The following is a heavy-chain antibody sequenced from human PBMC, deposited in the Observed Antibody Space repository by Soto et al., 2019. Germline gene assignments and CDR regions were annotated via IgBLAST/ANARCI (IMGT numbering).Heavy chain of an antibody. CDR1: GFTFDDYA. J-gene: IGHJ5*02. D-gene: IGHD6-13*01. CDR3: AKDAGSRWYTWFDP. CDR2: ISWNSDSI. Sequence: GGSLRLSCAASGFTFDDYALHWVRQAPGKGLEWVSGISWNSDSIGYADSVKGRFTISRDNARNSVYLQMNSLRAEDTALYYCAKDAGSRWYTWFDPWGQGT. V-gene: IGHV3-9*01.